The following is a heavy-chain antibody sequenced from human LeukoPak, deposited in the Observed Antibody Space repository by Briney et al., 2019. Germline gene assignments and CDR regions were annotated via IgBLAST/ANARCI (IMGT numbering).Heavy chain of an antibody. CDR3: ARDQEGFDY. J-gene: IGHJ4*02. CDR2: IYPRDGST. CDR1: GYTFTNNY. V-gene: IGHV1-46*01. Sequence: SVKVSCKAPGYTFTNNYLHWVRQAPGQGLEWMGMIYPRDGSTSYAQNFQGRVSVTRDTSTTTVHMELRGLRSEDTAVYYCARDQEGFDYWGQGTVVTVSS.